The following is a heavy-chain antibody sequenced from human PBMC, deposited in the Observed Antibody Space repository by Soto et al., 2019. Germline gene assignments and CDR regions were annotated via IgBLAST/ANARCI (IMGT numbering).Heavy chain of an antibody. CDR1: GGSLSGYS. D-gene: IGHD3-3*01. J-gene: IGHJ5*02. V-gene: IGHV4-59*12. CDR2: VHASGST. CDR3: ARDRGFCSRYYREAYVFPT. Sequence: PSETLSLACRVSGGSLSGYSWSWIRQTPGKGLEWAGSVHASGSTNYNPSLKSRVTMLVDTSKNRLTLNLSSVAAADTAVYYCARDRGFCSRYYREAYVFPTWGQGTLVTVSS.